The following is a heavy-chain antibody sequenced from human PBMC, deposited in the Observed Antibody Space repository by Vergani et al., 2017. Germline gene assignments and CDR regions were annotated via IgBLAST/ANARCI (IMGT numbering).Heavy chain of an antibody. CDR1: GFSFNSYW. CDR2: IKSKTDGGTK. J-gene: IGHJ4*02. D-gene: IGHD1-14*01. Sequence: DVHLAESGGGFFQPGGSLRLSCSASGFSFNSYWMHWVRQVPGKGLLWVSRIKSKTDGGTKDYAAPVRGRFTISRDDSKNALYLQMNSLQIDDTAVYYCATGTGRSDFDYWGRGTLVTVSS. CDR3: ATGTGRSDFDY. V-gene: IGHV3-15*07.